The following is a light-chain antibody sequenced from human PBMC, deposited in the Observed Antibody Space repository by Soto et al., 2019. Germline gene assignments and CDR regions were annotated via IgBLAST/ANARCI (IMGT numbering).Light chain of an antibody. J-gene: IGKJ1*01. Sequence: EIVLTQSPGTLSLSPGERATLSCRASQSVSSSYLAWYQQKSGQAPRLLIYGASSRATGIPDRFSGSGSGTDFTLTISRLEPEDLVVYYCQQYGSSPLTFGQGTKVEIK. CDR2: GAS. CDR3: QQYGSSPLT. CDR1: QSVSSSY. V-gene: IGKV3-20*01.